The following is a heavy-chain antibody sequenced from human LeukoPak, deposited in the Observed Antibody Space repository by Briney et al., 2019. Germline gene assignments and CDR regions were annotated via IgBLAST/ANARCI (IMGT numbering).Heavy chain of an antibody. V-gene: IGHV3-33*01. J-gene: IGHJ6*02. CDR2: IWYDGSNK. CDR1: GFTFSSYG. CDR3: ARDHYYDSSGYYYVGYGMDV. D-gene: IGHD3-22*01. Sequence: GSLRLSCAASGFTFSSYGMHWVRQAPGKGLEWVAVIWYDGSNKYYADSVKGRFTISRDNSKNTLYLQMNSLRAEDTAVYYCARDHYYDSSGYYYVGYGMDVWGQGTTVTVSS.